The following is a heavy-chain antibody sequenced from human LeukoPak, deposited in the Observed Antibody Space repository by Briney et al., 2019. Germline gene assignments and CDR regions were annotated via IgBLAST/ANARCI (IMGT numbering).Heavy chain of an antibody. J-gene: IGHJ4*02. CDR1: GGSISIYY. Sequence: PSETLSLTCTVSGGSISIYYRRWTRHPRGKGREWIGYIYYSGSTNFNRSLKGQFPISVGRPKNHFSLKLGPVAAAGRALFYCGSTNYNPYLNRRVTISVDASNNQFPLKLSSGTEADAALYYCAGDLAAVAGRGHYFDYWGQGTLVTVPS. CDR2: IYYSGST. D-gene: IGHD3-10*01. V-gene: IGHV4-59*12. CDR3: GSTNYNPYLNRRVTISVDASNNQFPLKLSSGTEADAALYYCAGDLAAVAGRGHYFDY.